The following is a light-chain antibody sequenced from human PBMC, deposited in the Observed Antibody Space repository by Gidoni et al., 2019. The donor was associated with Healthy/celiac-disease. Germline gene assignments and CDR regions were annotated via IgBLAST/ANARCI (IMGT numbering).Light chain of an antibody. CDR1: SSNIGSNT. Sequence: QSVLTKPPSASGKPGQRVTISCSGSSSNIGSNTVNWYQQLPGTAPKLLIYSNNQRPSGVPDRFSGSKSGTSASLAISGLQSEDEADYYCAAWDDSLNGVVFGGGTKLTVL. CDR3: AAWDDSLNGVV. J-gene: IGLJ2*01. CDR2: SNN. V-gene: IGLV1-44*01.